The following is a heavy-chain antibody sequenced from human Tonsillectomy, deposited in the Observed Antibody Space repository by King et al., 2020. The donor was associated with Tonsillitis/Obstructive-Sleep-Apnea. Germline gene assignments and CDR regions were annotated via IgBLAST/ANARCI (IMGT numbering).Heavy chain of an antibody. CDR3: ASVGFGEFQLDY. Sequence: VQLVESGGGVVQPGRSLRLSCAASGFTFSNYAVHWVRQAPGKGLEWVAVISYDGSNKYYADSVKGRFTISRDNSKNTLYLQINSLRVEDTAVYYCASVGFGEFQLDYWGQGPPVTVSS. CDR1: GFTFSNYA. CDR2: ISYDGSNK. D-gene: IGHD3-10*01. V-gene: IGHV3-30*04. J-gene: IGHJ4*02.